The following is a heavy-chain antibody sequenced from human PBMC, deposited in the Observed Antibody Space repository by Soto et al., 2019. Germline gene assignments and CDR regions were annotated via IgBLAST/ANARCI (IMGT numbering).Heavy chain of an antibody. CDR3: TTTGTIDY. CDR1: GFTFSNAW. D-gene: IGHD1-1*01. J-gene: IGHJ4*02. V-gene: IGHV3-15*01. CDR2: IKSNSDGGTT. Sequence: LRLSCAASGFTFSNAWMSWVRQAPGKGLEWVGRIKSNSDGGTTYYAAPVEGRFTISRDDLTNTVYLQMNSLKTEDTAVYYCTTTGTIDYWGQGTLVTVSS.